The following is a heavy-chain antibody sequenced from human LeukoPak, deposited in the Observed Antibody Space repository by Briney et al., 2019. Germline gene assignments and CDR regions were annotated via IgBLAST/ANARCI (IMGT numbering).Heavy chain of an antibody. V-gene: IGHV3-30-3*01. CDR3: ARSDYGTRYFDY. J-gene: IGHJ4*02. D-gene: IGHD4-17*01. Sequence: GGSLRLSCAASGFTFSSYAMHWVRQAPGKGLEWVAVISYDGSNKYYADSVKGRFTISRDNSRNTLYLQMNSLRAEDTAVYYCARSDYGTRYFDYWGQGTLVTVSS. CDR2: ISYDGSNK. CDR1: GFTFSSYA.